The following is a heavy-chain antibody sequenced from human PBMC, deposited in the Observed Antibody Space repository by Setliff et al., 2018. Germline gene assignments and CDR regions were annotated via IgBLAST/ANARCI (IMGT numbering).Heavy chain of an antibody. CDR3: ARGPRHNFWSGYYLVAVNY. V-gene: IGHV1-8*02. D-gene: IGHD3-3*01. J-gene: IGHJ4*02. Sequence: ASVKVSCKAPGYTFTNYDINWVRQATGQGLEWMGWINPNSGNTGYAQNFQGRVTMTRNTSISTAYMELSSLRFEDTAVYYCARGPRHNFWSGYYLVAVNYWGQGTLVTVSS. CDR1: GYTFTNYD. CDR2: INPNSGNT.